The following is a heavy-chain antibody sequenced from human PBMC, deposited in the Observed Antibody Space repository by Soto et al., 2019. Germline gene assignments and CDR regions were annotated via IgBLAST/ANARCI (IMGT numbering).Heavy chain of an antibody. CDR1: GYSFTSYW. CDR3: ASHTKMSPDAFDI. J-gene: IGHJ3*02. V-gene: IGHV5-51*01. Sequence: GESLKISCKGCGYSFTSYWIGWVRQMPGKGLEWRGIIYPGDSDTRYSPSFQGQVTISADKSISTAYLQWSSLKASDTAMYYCASHTKMSPDAFDIWGQGTMVTVSS. CDR2: IYPGDSDT.